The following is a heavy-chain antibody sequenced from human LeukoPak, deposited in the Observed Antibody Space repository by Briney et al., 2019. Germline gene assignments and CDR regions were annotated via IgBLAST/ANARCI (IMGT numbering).Heavy chain of an antibody. Sequence: ASVKVSCKASGYTFTGYYMHWVRQAPGQGLEWMGWINPNSGGTNYAQKFQGRVTMTRDTSISTAYMELSRLRSDDTAVYYCARLGYRGYEISDYYYGMDVWGPGTPVTVSS. CDR1: GYTFTGYY. V-gene: IGHV1-2*02. D-gene: IGHD5-12*01. CDR3: ARLGYRGYEISDYYYGMDV. J-gene: IGHJ6*01. CDR2: INPNSGGT.